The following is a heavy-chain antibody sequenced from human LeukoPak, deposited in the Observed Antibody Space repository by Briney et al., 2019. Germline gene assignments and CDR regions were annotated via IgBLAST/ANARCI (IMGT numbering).Heavy chain of an antibody. CDR2: INPNSGGT. D-gene: IGHD2-8*02. Sequence: ASVTVSCKASSYTFTDYHIHWVRQAPGQGLEWMGWINPNSGGTNYAQKFQGRVTMARDTSISTAHIEVNSLRSDDTAVYYCARGYCTGNSCSGAWFDHWGQGTLVTVSS. CDR1: SYTFTDYH. J-gene: IGHJ5*02. CDR3: ARGYCTGNSCSGAWFDH. V-gene: IGHV1-2*02.